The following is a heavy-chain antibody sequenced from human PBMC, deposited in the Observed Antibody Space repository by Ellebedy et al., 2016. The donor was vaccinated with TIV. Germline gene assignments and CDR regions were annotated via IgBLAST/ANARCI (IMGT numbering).Heavy chain of an antibody. CDR2: INPNSGVT. CDR3: ARGALYYYAMDV. D-gene: IGHD3-3*02. J-gene: IGHJ6*02. Sequence: ASVKVSCXASGYTFTGHYLHWVRQAPGQGLEWMGWINPNSGVTNYAQKFQGRVTMTRDRSISTAYMEATRLRSDDTAVYYCARGALYYYAMDVWGLGTTVTVSS. CDR1: GYTFTGHY. V-gene: IGHV1-2*02.